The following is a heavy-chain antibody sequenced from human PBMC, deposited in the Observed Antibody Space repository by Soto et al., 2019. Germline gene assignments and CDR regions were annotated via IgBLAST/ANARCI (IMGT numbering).Heavy chain of an antibody. CDR1: GGSISSGGYY. J-gene: IGHJ6*02. CDR2: ISYRGSA. Sequence: QVQLQESGPGLVKPSQTLSLTCTVSGGSISSGGYYWSWIRQRPGKGLEWIGYISYRGSAYYSPSLKSRVTISVDTSKNQFSLKVNSVTAADTAVYYCARRMQNYYTMGVWGQGTTVTVSS. D-gene: IGHD2-15*01. V-gene: IGHV4-31*03. CDR3: ARRMQNYYTMGV.